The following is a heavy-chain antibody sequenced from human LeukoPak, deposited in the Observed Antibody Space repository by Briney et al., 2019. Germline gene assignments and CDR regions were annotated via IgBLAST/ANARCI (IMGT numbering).Heavy chain of an antibody. J-gene: IGHJ4*02. CDR3: ARDMVLAAAGYFDY. V-gene: IGHV3-48*03. Sequence: GGSLRLSCAASGFTFSSYEMNWVRQAPGKGLGWVSYISSSGSTIYYADSVKGRFTISRDNAKNSLYLQMNSLRAEDTAVYYCARDMVLAAAGYFDYWGQGTLVTVSS. CDR1: GFTFSSYE. D-gene: IGHD6-13*01. CDR2: ISSSGSTI.